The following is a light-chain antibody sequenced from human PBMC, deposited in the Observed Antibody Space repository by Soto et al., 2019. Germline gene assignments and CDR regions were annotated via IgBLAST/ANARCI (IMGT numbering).Light chain of an antibody. CDR3: QHDNSYSEA. Sequence: DFQMTKSPSPLSGSLGDRFTITCLASQTISSWLAWYQQKPGKAPKLLIYKASTLKSGVPSRFSGSGSGTEFTLTISSLQPDDFATYYCQHDNSYSEAFGQGTKVDIK. J-gene: IGKJ1*01. CDR1: QTISSW. V-gene: IGKV1-5*03. CDR2: KAS.